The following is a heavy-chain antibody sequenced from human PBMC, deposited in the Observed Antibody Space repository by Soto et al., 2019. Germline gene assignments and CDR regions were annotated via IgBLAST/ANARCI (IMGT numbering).Heavy chain of an antibody. CDR3: ARTADFWSGSYQGFYFHD. Sequence: GGSLRLSCAASGFSFSDYYMSWIRQAPGKGLEWISYISSRDTTIYAASVKGRFTISRDNAKNSLYLQMNSLRAEDTAVYYCARTADFWSGSYQGFYFHDWGQGTLVTVSS. V-gene: IGHV3-11*01. J-gene: IGHJ4*02. D-gene: IGHD3-3*01. CDR1: GFSFSDYY. CDR2: ISSRDTTI.